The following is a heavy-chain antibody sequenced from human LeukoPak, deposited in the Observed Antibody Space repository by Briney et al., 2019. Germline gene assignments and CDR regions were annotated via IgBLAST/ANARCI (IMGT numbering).Heavy chain of an antibody. CDR1: GGSISSGGYS. J-gene: IGHJ6*02. Sequence: SETLSLTCTVSGGSISSGGYSWSWIRQHPGKGLEWIGYIYYSGSTYYNPSLKSRVTISVDTSKNQFSLKLSSVTAADTAVYYCARVGPSYDFWSGYYTDYYYGMDVWGQGTTVTVSS. CDR3: ARVGPSYDFWSGYYTDYYYGMDV. D-gene: IGHD3-3*01. V-gene: IGHV4-31*03. CDR2: IYYSGST.